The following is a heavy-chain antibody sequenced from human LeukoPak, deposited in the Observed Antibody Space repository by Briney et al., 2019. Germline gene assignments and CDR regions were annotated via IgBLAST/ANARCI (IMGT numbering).Heavy chain of an antibody. CDR2: IYYSGST. Sequence: SETLSLTCTVSGGSISSGDYYWSWIRQPPGKGLEWIGYIYYSGSTNYNPSLKSRVTISVDTSKNQFSLKLSSVTAADTAVYYCARGSLPYYYYYMDVWGKGTTVTVSS. CDR1: GGSISSGDYY. CDR3: ARGSLPYYYYYMDV. J-gene: IGHJ6*03. V-gene: IGHV4-61*08.